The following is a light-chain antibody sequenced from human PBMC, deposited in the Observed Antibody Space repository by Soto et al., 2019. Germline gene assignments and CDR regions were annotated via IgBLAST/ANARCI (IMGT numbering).Light chain of an antibody. CDR1: QSLLHSNGYNY. Sequence: DIVMTQSPLFLPVTPGEPASISCRSSQSLLHSNGYNYLDWYLQQPGQSSQLLIYLGSNRASGVPDRFSGSGSGTDFTLKISRVEAEDVGVYYCLEALQTPTAFGQGTTVPIQ. V-gene: IGKV2-28*01. CDR3: LEALQTPTA. CDR2: LGS. J-gene: IGKJ1*01.